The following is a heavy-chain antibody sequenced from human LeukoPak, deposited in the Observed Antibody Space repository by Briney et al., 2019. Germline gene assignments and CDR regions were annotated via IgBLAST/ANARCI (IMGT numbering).Heavy chain of an antibody. CDR3: ARHLADYSNYFYWFDR. CDR1: GGSISSSSYY. D-gene: IGHD4-11*01. V-gene: IGHV4-39*01. J-gene: IGHJ5*02. CDR2: IYYSGST. Sequence: SETLSLTCTVSGGSISSSSYYWGWIRQPPGKGLEWIGSIYYSGSTYYNPSLKSRVTISVDTSKNQFSLKLSSVTAADTAVYYCARHLADYSNYFYWFDRWGQGTLVTVSS.